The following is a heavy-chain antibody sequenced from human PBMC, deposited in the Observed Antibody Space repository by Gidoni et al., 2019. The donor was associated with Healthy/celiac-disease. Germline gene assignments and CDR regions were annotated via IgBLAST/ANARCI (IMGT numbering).Heavy chain of an antibody. Sequence: QVQLVQSGAEVKKPGSSVKVSCKASGGTFSSYAISWVRQAPGQGLEWMGGIIPIFGTANYAQKFQGRVTITADESTSTAYMELSSLRSEDTAAYYCARDTYCSSTSCYDGTRGPGIAVAGSAPGTFDPWGQGTLVTVSS. J-gene: IGHJ5*02. CDR2: IIPIFGTA. CDR3: ARDTYCSSTSCYDGTRGPGIAVAGSAPGTFDP. V-gene: IGHV1-69*01. D-gene: IGHD2-2*01. CDR1: GGTFSSYA.